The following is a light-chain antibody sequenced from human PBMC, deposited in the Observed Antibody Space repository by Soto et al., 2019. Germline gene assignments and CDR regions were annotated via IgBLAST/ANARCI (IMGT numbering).Light chain of an antibody. J-gene: IGKJ2*01. CDR1: QSVTTY. CDR2: AAS. Sequence: DIQMTQSPSSLSASVGDRVTIACRASQSVTTYLNWYRQKPGKAPKLLVYAASSLQSGVPSRFSGSGSGTDFALTISSLQPEDFATYYCQQSYSTPYTFGQVTKLEIK. CDR3: QQSYSTPYT. V-gene: IGKV1-39*01.